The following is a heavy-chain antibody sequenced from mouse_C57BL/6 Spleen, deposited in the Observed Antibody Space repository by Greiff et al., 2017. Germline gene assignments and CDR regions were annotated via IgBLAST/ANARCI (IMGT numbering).Heavy chain of an antibody. Sequence: EVKLVESGGGLVKPGGSLKLSCAAFGFTFSSYAMSWVRQTPEKRLEWVATISDGGSYTYYPDNVKGRFTISRDNAKNNLYLQMSHLKSEDTAMYYCARASFITTVVGGDFDYWGQGTTLTVSS. CDR2: ISDGGSYT. CDR1: GFTFSSYA. D-gene: IGHD1-1*01. CDR3: ARASFITTVVGGDFDY. V-gene: IGHV5-4*03. J-gene: IGHJ2*01.